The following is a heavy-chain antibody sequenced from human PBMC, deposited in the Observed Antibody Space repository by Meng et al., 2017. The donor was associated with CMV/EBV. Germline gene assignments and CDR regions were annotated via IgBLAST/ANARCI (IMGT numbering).Heavy chain of an antibody. CDR1: GFTFSDYY. J-gene: IGHJ6*02. CDR3: ARENYCSSTSCPDYYYGMDV. CDR2: ISSSGSTI. V-gene: IGHV3-11*04. Sequence: GESLKISCAASGFTFSDYYMSWIRQAPGKGLVWVSYISSSGSTIYYADSVKGRFTISRDNAKNSLYLQMNSLRAEDTAVYYCARENYCSSTSCPDYYYGMDVWGQGTTVTVSS. D-gene: IGHD2-2*01.